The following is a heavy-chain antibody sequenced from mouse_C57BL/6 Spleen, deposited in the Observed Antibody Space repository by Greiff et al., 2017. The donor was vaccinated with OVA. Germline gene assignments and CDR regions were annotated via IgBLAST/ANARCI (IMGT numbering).Heavy chain of an antibody. CDR2: INPNNGGT. J-gene: IGHJ4*01. Sequence: QLQQSGPELVKPGASVKISCKASGYTFTDYYMNWVKQSHGKSLEWIGDINPNNGGTSYNQKFKGKATLTVDKSSSTAYMELRSLTSEDSAVYYCAPGGYDTYYWGQGTSVTVSS. V-gene: IGHV1-26*01. D-gene: IGHD2-2*01. CDR3: APGGYDTYY. CDR1: GYTFTDYY.